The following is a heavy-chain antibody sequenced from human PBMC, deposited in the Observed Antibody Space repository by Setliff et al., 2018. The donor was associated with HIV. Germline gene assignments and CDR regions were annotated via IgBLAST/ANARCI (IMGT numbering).Heavy chain of an antibody. CDR1: GDTFSNYA. D-gene: IGHD6-13*01. Sequence: GASVKVSSKASGDTFSNYAISWVRQAPGQGLEWMGGIIPIFGTANYAQKFQGRVTITTDESTSTAYMELSSLRSEDTAVYYCARAPGIAAAYWFDPWGQGTLVTVSS. CDR3: ARAPGIAAAYWFDP. V-gene: IGHV1-69*05. CDR2: IIPIFGTA. J-gene: IGHJ5*02.